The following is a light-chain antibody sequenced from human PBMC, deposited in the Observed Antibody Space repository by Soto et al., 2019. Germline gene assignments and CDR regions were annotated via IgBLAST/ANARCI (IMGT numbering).Light chain of an antibody. CDR1: QSVRTN. Sequence: TLSVSPGERATLSCRASQSVRTNLAWYQQKPGQAPRLLIYAASMRATGIPARFSGSGSGTEFTLTISSLQSEDFAVYYCQQYNNWPPWTFGQGTKVDIK. V-gene: IGKV3-15*01. CDR2: AAS. CDR3: QQYNNWPPWT. J-gene: IGKJ1*01.